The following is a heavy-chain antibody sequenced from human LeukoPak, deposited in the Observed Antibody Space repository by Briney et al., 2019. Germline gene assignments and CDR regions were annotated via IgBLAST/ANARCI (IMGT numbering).Heavy chain of an antibody. CDR1: GCTFTSYG. D-gene: IGHD2-2*01. CDR3: ARARGDIVVVPAAIWFDP. V-gene: IGHV1-18*01. J-gene: IGHJ5*02. Sequence: ASVKVSCKASGCTFTSYGISWVRQAPGQGLEWMGWISAYNGNTNYAQKLQGRVTMTTDTSTSTAYMELRSLRSDDTAVYYCARARGDIVVVPAAIWFDPWGQGTLVTVSS. CDR2: ISAYNGNT.